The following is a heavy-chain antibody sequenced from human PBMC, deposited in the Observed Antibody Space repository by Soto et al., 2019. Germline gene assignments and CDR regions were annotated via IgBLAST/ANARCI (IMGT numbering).Heavy chain of an antibody. Sequence: SSAGSGGIPRSSYWRGWVRLLQGKGLEWIGEIYHSGRTNYNPSLKRRVTISVDTSKNPFSPKLSSVTAADTAVYYCARGLLPPEQQLPRNSTYYGMDARGQGTTIT. D-gene: IGHD6-13*01. CDR3: ARGLLPPEQQLPRNSTYYGMDA. CDR2: IYHSGRT. CDR1: GGIPRSSYW. V-gene: IGHV4-4*02. J-gene: IGHJ6*02.